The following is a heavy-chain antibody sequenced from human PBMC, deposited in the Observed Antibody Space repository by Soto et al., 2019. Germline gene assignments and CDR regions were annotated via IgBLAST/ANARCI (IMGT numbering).Heavy chain of an antibody. CDR2: IWYDGSNK. J-gene: IGHJ6*02. V-gene: IGHV3-33*01. Sequence: GGSLRLSCAASGFTFSSYGMHWVRQAPGKGLEWVAVIWYDGSNKYYADSVKGRFTISRDNSKNTLYLQMNSLRAEDTAVYYCARDFVSGSYYYYYYYGMDVWGQGTTVTVSS. CDR1: GFTFSSYG. D-gene: IGHD1-26*01. CDR3: ARDFVSGSYYYYYYYGMDV.